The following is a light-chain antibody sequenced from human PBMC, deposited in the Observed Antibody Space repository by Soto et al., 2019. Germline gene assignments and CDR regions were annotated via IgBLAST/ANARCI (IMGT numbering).Light chain of an antibody. V-gene: IGLV2-23*01. CDR1: SSDVGSYNL. Sequence: QSVLTQPASVSGSPGQSITISCTGTSSDVGSYNLVSWYQQRPGKAPILLIYEGSKRPSGVSYRFSASKSGNTASLTISGLQAEDEAEYYCCSYVSSSTDVLFGGGTKVTVL. CDR3: CSYVSSSTDVL. CDR2: EGS. J-gene: IGLJ2*01.